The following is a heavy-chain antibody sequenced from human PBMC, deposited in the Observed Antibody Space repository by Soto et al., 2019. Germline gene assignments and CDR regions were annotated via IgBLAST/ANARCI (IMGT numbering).Heavy chain of an antibody. J-gene: IGHJ5*02. D-gene: IGHD5-18*01. V-gene: IGHV4-39*01. CDR3: ARHVSAPYTYGTGGNWFDP. Sequence: SETLSLTCTVSGVSIGSNIYYWGRIRQPPGKGLEWIGTVFYSGTTYHNPSLKSRVTISIDRSKNQFSLKMSSVTAADTAVYYCARHVSAPYTYGTGGNWFDPWGQGALVTVSS. CDR1: GVSIGSNIYY. CDR2: VFYSGTT.